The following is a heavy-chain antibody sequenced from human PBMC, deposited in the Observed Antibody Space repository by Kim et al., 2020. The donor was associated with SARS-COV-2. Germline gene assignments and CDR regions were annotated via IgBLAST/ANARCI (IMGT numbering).Heavy chain of an antibody. Sequence: SETLSLTCTVSGGPISSTNYYWGWIRQPPGKGLEWIGSVNHRGTTYYNPSLGSRVAISVDTSKDQFSLRLSSVSDADTAVYYCVRHSGYCVTIGCYGTYTMYVWGRGASVTVSS. J-gene: IGHJ6*02. D-gene: IGHD2-15*01. CDR2: VNHRGTT. CDR1: GGPISSTNYY. CDR3: VRHSGYCVTIGCYGTYTMYV. V-gene: IGHV4-39*01.